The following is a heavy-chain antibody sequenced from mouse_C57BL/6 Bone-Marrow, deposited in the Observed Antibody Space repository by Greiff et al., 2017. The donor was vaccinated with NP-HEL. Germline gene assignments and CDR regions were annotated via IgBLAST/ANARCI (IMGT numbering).Heavy chain of an antibody. CDR3: ARRDYYGSSYYYYAMDY. V-gene: IGHV1-81*01. J-gene: IGHJ4*01. D-gene: IGHD1-1*01. CDR1: GYTFTSYG. CDR2: IYPRSGNT. Sequence: QVQLQQSGAELARPGASVKLSCKASGYTFTSYGISWVKQRTGQGLEWIGEIYPRSGNTYYNEKFKGKATLTADKSSSTAYMELRSLRSEDSAVYFCARRDYYGSSYYYYAMDYWGQGTSVTVSS.